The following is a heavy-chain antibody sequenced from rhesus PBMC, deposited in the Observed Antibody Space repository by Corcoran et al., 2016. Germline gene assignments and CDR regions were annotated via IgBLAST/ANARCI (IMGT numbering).Heavy chain of an antibody. CDR2: IDSNTRRT. CDR3: ARSHSGSYDRFDV. Sequence: QVQLQASGPGLVKPSETLSLTCAGSGSCISSSNWWSWIRQPPGKGLEWIGGIDSNTRRTNYTPALQNGVTISKYTPKNQLSLKRSAVTAADTAVYYCARSHSGSYDRFDVWGPGVLVTVSS. D-gene: IGHD3-16*01. CDR1: GSCISSSNW. J-gene: IGHJ5-1*01. V-gene: IGHV4-65*02.